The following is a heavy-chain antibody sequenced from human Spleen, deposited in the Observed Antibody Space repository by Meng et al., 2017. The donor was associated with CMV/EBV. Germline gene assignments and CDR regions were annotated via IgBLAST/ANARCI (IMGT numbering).Heavy chain of an antibody. J-gene: IGHJ4*02. D-gene: IGHD3-22*01. CDR3: ARVRHYYDRSGYYILDY. CDR1: GFTFNTYT. Sequence: GESLKISCAPSGFTFNTYTIHWVRQAPGKGLEWVSSISSSRSYINYADSVKGRFTISRDNAKNSVFLQMNSLRAEDTAVYYCARVRHYYDRSGYYILDYWGQGPLVTVSS. CDR2: ISSSRSYI. V-gene: IGHV3-21*01.